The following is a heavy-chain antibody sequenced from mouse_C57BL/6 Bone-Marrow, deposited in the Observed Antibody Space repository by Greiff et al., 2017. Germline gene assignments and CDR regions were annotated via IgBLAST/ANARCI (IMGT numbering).Heavy chain of an antibody. Sequence: QVHVKQPGAELVKPGASVKMSCKASGYTFTSYWITWVKQRPGQGLEWIGDIYPGSGSTNYNEKFKSKATLTVDKPSSTAYMQLNSLTSEDSAVYYCALTGTGDYWGQGTTLTVSS. CDR3: ALTGTGDY. CDR2: IYPGSGST. V-gene: IGHV1-55*01. D-gene: IGHD4-1*01. J-gene: IGHJ2*01. CDR1: GYTFTSYW.